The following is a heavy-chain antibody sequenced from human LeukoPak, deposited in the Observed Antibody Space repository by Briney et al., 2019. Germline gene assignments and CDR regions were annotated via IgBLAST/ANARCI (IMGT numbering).Heavy chain of an antibody. CDR3: ARESSSWYGPFDY. CDR1: GGSISSYY. D-gene: IGHD6-13*01. CDR2: IYHTGST. V-gene: IGHV4-59*01. J-gene: IGHJ4*02. Sequence: SETLSLTCTVSGGSISSYYWSWIRQPPGKGLEWIGYIYHTGSTNYNPSLKSRVTISVDTSKNQFSLKLSSVTAADTAVYYCARESSSWYGPFDYWGQGTLVTVSS.